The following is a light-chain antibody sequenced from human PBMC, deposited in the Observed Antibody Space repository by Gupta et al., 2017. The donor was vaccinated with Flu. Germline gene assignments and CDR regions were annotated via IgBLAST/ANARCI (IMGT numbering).Light chain of an antibody. V-gene: IGLV1-51*01. Sequence: QSVLTQPPSVSAASGQEDTIPCSGSRSNIGKNYVSWYQQLPGTTPNLLIYDNNKRPSGIPDRFSGSKSCTSATRGITGLQTGDEADYYGGTWDNRLSAAVVGGGTQLTVL. CDR2: DNN. CDR3: GTWDNRLSAAV. CDR1: RSNIGKNY. J-gene: IGLJ7*01.